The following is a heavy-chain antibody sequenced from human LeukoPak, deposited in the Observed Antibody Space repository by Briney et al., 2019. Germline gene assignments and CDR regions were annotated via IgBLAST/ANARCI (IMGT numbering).Heavy chain of an antibody. CDR2: FSSSGSTI. J-gene: IGHJ5*02. Sequence: PGGSLRLSCAASGFTFSDYYMSWIRQAPGKGLEWVSYFSSSGSTIYYADSVKGRFTISRDNAKNSLYLQMNSLGAKDTAVYYCARHGAFCSSTSCRPKHWFDPWGQGTLVAVSS. CDR1: GFTFSDYY. V-gene: IGHV3-11*01. D-gene: IGHD2-2*01. CDR3: ARHGAFCSSTSCRPKHWFDP.